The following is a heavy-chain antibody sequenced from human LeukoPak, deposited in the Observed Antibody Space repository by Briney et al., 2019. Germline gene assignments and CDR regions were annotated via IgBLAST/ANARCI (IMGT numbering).Heavy chain of an antibody. CDR1: GFTFNSYA. CDR3: AKGIGSSSYYFDY. V-gene: IGHV3-23*01. J-gene: IGHJ4*02. CDR2: ISGSGGRT. D-gene: IGHD2-15*01. Sequence: GGSLRLSCAASGFTFNSYAMSWVRQAPGKGLEWVSAISGSGGRTYYADSVKGRFTISRDNSKNTLYLQMNSLRAEDTAVYYCAKGIGSSSYYFDYWGQGTLVTVSS.